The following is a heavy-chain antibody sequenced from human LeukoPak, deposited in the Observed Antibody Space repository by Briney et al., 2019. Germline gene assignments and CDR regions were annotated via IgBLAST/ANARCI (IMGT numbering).Heavy chain of an antibody. D-gene: IGHD2/OR15-2a*01. Sequence: GGSLRLSCAASGFTFSNYWIHWVRQAPGKGLVWVSRIDNAGSITTYADSVKGRFTISRDNAKNTVYLHMNSLRVEDTAVYYCTSFYETNWGQGTLVTVSS. J-gene: IGHJ4*02. CDR3: TSFYETN. CDR1: GFTFSNYW. V-gene: IGHV3-74*03. CDR2: IDNAGSIT.